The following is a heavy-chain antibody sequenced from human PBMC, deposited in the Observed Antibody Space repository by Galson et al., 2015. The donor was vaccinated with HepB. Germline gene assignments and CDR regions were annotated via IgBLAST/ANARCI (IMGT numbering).Heavy chain of an antibody. CDR1: GFIVSTNY. CDR3: ARETQFRYFDWFIDY. D-gene: IGHD3-9*01. J-gene: IGHJ4*02. CDR2: IYSGGRT. Sequence: SLRLSCAASGFIVSTNYMSWVRQAPGKGLEWVSVIYSGGRTYYADSVKGRFTISRDNSKNTLYLHMNSLRAEDTAVYYCARETQFRYFDWFIDYWGQGALVSVSS. V-gene: IGHV3-53*01.